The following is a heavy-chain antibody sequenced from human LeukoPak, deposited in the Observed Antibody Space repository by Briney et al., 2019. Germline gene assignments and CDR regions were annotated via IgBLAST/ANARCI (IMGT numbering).Heavy chain of an antibody. CDR3: TRRLAAPDSDY. CDR1: GFTFSGSA. J-gene: IGHJ4*02. CDR2: IRSKANSYAT. D-gene: IGHD6-6*01. V-gene: IGHV3-73*01. Sequence: PGGSLRLSCAASGFTFSGSAMHWVRQASGKGLEWVGRIRSKANSYATAYAASVKGRFTISRDDSKNTAYLQMNSLKTEDTAVYYCTRRLAAPDSDYWGQGPLVTVSS.